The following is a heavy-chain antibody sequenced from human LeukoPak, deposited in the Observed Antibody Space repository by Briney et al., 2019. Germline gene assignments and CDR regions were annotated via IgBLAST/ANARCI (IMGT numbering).Heavy chain of an antibody. J-gene: IGHJ6*03. V-gene: IGHV4-34*01. CDR1: GGSFSGYY. Sequence: NASETLSLTCAVYGGSFSGYYWSWIRQPPGKGLEWIGEINHSGSTNYNPSLKSRVTISVDTSKNQFSLKLSSVTAADTAVYYCARALYGGNLYYYYYMDVWGKGTTVTVSS. CDR2: INHSGST. CDR3: ARALYGGNLYYYYYMDV. D-gene: IGHD4-23*01.